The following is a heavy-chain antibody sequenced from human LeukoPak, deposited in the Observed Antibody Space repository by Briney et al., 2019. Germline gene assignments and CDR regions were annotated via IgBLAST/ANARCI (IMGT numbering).Heavy chain of an antibody. CDR3: TRGVYCSGDSCYYYYYYMDV. CDR2: IYTSGST. Sequence: SETLSLTCTVSGGPISVYYWSWIRQPAGKGLEWIGRIYTSGSTNYNPSLKSRVTISVDRSKNQFSLRLSSVTAADTAVYYCTRGVYCSGDSCYYYYYYMDVWGKGTTVTVSS. V-gene: IGHV4-4*07. CDR1: GGPISVYY. D-gene: IGHD2-15*01. J-gene: IGHJ6*03.